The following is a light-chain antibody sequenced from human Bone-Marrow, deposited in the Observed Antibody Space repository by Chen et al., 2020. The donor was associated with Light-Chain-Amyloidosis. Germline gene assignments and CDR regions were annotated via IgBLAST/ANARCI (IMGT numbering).Light chain of an antibody. CDR3: SSYTITNTLV. CDR1: SSDVGGDNH. Sequence: QSALTQPASVSGSPGQSITIACTGNSSDVGGDNHVSWYQQHQDKAPKLMIYEVTNRPSWVPDRFSGSKSDNTACLTISGLQSEDEADYFCSSYTITNTLVFGSGTRVTVL. V-gene: IGLV2-14*01. CDR2: EVT. J-gene: IGLJ1*01.